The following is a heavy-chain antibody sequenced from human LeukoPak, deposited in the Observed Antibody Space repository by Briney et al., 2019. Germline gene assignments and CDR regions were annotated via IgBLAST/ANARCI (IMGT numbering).Heavy chain of an antibody. CDR2: INNSGST. J-gene: IGHJ3*02. CDR3: ARAHLLGIPDAFDI. V-gene: IGHV4-34*01. Sequence: PSETLSLTCAVYGGSFSGYYWSWIRQPPGKGLEWIGEINNSGSTNYNPSLKSRVTISVDTSKNQFSLKLSSVTAADTAVYYCARAHLLGIPDAFDIWGQGTMVTVSS. D-gene: IGHD6-13*01. CDR1: GGSFSGYY.